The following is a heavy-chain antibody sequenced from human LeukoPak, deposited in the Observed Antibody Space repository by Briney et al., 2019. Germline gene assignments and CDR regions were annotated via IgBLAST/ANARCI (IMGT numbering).Heavy chain of an antibody. CDR3: ARNGDGHFDY. CDR1: GFTFSSYE. D-gene: IGHD7-27*01. V-gene: IGHV3-48*03. J-gene: IGHJ4*02. CDR2: ISSSGSSI. Sequence: PGGSLRLSCAASGFTFSSYEMNWVRQAPGEGLEWVSYISSSGSSIYYADSVKGRFTISRDNAKNSLYLQMNSLRAEDTAVYYCARNGDGHFDYWGQGTLVTVSS.